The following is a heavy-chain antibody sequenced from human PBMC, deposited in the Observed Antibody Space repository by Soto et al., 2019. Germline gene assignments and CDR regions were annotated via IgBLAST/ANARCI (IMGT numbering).Heavy chain of an antibody. CDR2: IYYSGST. Sequence: SETLSLTCTVSGGSISRGDYYWSWIRHPPGKGLEWIGYIYYSGSTYYNPSLKSRVTISVDTSKNQFSLKLSSVTAADTAVYYCARVYYDSSGWSWFDPWGQGTLVTVSS. V-gene: IGHV4-30-4*01. D-gene: IGHD3-22*01. CDR1: GGSISRGDYY. J-gene: IGHJ5*02. CDR3: ARVYYDSSGWSWFDP.